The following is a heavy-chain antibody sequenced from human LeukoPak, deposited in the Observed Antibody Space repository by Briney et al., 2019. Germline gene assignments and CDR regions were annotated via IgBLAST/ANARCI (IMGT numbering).Heavy chain of an antibody. Sequence: SGTLSLTCAVSGASISSNWWNWVRQPPGKGLEWIGEVHHSGSANYNPSLKSRVTISLDTSENHFSLRLTSVTAADTAVYYCVRDRGEFSYSHDYWGQGTLVTVSS. V-gene: IGHV4-4*02. J-gene: IGHJ4*02. CDR1: GASISSNW. CDR3: VRDRGEFSYSHDY. D-gene: IGHD1-26*01. CDR2: VHHSGSA.